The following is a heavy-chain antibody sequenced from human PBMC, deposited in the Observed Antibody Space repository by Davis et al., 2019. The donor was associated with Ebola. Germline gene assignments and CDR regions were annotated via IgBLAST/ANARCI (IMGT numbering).Heavy chain of an antibody. J-gene: IGHJ4*02. CDR2: INHSGST. D-gene: IGHD5-18*01. CDR1: GGSFSGYY. Sequence: QTLSLTCAVHGGSFSGYYWSWIRQPPGKGLEWIGEINHSGSTNYNPSLKSRVTISVDTSKNQFSLKLSSVTAADTAVYYCARQGWGYSYGRFDYWGQGTLVTVSS. V-gene: IGHV4-34*01. CDR3: ARQGWGYSYGRFDY.